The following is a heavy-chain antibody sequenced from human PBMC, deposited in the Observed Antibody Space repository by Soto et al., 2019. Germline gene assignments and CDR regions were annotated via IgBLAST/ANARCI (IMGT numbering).Heavy chain of an antibody. J-gene: IGHJ5*02. CDR3: ASPGHDILTGYYL. D-gene: IGHD3-9*01. V-gene: IGHV4-34*01. CDR2: INHSGST. Sequence: QVQLQQWGAGLLKPSETLSLTCAVYGGTFSGYYWSWISQPPGKWLEWIGEINHSGSTNYNPSLKSRVTISVDTSKNQFSLKLSSVTAADTAVYYCASPGHDILTGYYLWGQGTLVTVYS. CDR1: GGTFSGYY.